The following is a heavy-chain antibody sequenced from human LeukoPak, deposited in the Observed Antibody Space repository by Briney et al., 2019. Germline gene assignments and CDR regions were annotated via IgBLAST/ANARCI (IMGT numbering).Heavy chain of an antibody. J-gene: IGHJ5*02. CDR1: GGSISSYY. CDR3: ARRLYCSGGSCYSGGAWFDP. Sequence: SETLSLTCTVSGGSISSYYWSWIRQPPGKGLEWIGYIYYSGSTNYNPSLKSRVTISVDTSKNQFSLKLSSVTAADTAVYYCARRLYCSGGSCYSGGAWFDPWGQGTLVTVSS. V-gene: IGHV4-59*01. CDR2: IYYSGST. D-gene: IGHD2-15*01.